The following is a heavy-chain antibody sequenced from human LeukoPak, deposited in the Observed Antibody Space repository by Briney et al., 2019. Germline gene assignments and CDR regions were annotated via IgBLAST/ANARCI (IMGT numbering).Heavy chain of an antibody. V-gene: IGHV3-21*04. J-gene: IGHJ4*02. D-gene: IGHD4-11*01. CDR3: AKERLTTTTFDS. CDR1: GFTFSSYS. CDR2: ISSSSSYI. Sequence: TGGSLRLSCAASGFTFSSYSMNWVRQAPGKGLEWVSSISSSSSYIYYADSVKGRFTISRDNAKNSLYLQMNSLRAEDTALYYCAKERLTTTTFDSWGRGTLVTVSS.